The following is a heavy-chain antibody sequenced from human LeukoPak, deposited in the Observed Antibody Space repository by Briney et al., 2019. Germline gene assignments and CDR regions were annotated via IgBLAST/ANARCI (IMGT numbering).Heavy chain of an antibody. CDR3: ARELPYSYGPRYFDY. V-gene: IGHV1-18*01. D-gene: IGHD5-18*01. CDR2: ISAYNGNT. CDR1: GYTFTSYG. Sequence: ASVKASCKASGYTFTSYGISWVRQAPGQGLEWMGWISAYNGNTNYAQKLQGRVTMTTDTSTSTAYMELRSLRSDDTAVYYCARELPYSYGPRYFDYWGQGTLVTVSS. J-gene: IGHJ4*02.